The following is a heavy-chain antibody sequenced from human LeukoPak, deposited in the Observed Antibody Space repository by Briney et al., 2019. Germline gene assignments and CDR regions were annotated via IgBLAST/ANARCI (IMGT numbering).Heavy chain of an antibody. D-gene: IGHD3-10*01. CDR2: ISSSGSTI. CDR1: GFTFSDYY. CDR3: ARAPPMELHNFDY. J-gene: IGHJ4*02. V-gene: IGHV3-11*01. Sequence: GGSLRLSCAASGFTFSDYYMSWIRQAPGKGLEWVSYISSSGSTIYYADSVKGRFTISRDNAKNSLYLQMNSLRAEDTAVYYCARAPPMELHNFDYWGQGTLVTASS.